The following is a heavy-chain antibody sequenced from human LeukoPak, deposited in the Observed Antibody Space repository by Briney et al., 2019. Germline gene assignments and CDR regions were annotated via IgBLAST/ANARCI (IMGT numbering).Heavy chain of an antibody. Sequence: ASVKVSCKASGYTFTSYYIHWVRQAPGQGLEWMGWISAYNGNTNYAQKLQGRVTITTDTSTSTAYMELRSLRSDDTAVYYCARDSGYCSSTSCYPNWFDPWGQGTLVTVSS. V-gene: IGHV1-18*01. CDR1: GYTFTSYY. CDR2: ISAYNGNT. D-gene: IGHD2-2*01. CDR3: ARDSGYCSSTSCYPNWFDP. J-gene: IGHJ5*02.